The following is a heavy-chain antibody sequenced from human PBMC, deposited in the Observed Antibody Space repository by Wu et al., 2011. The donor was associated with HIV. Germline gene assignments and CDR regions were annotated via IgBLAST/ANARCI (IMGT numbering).Heavy chain of an antibody. Sequence: QVQLVQSGAEVKKPGSSVKVSCKASGDSLNFYAITWVRQAPGQGLEWMGRIIPIFGTANYAQKFQGRVTITADKSTSTAYMELNNLRSEDTAVYYCARGSGYHFNYNYLVVWGKGTTVTVSS. CDR2: IIPIFGTA. CDR1: GDSLNFYA. CDR3: ARGSGYHFNYNYLVV. D-gene: IGHD3-22*01. V-gene: IGHV1-69*14. J-gene: IGHJ6*03.